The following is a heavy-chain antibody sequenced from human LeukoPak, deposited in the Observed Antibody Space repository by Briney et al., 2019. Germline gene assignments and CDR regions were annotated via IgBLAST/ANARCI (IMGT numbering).Heavy chain of an antibody. V-gene: IGHV1-8*01. CDR2: MNPNSGNT. CDR1: GYTFTSYD. J-gene: IGHJ6*02. D-gene: IGHD3-3*01. CDR3: ARKIRFLEWLSYYYYGMDV. Sequence: ASVKVSCNASGYTFTSYDINWVRQATGQGLEWMGWMNPNSGNTGYAQKFQGRVTMTRNTSISTAYMELSSLRSEDTAVYYCARKIRFLEWLSYYYYGMDVWGQGTTVTVSS.